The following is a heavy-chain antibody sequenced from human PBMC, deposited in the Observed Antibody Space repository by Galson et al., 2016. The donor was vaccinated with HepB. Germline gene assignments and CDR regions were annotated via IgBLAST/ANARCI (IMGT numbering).Heavy chain of an antibody. Sequence: SLRLSCAASGFTFTNYWMSWVRQAPGKGLEWVAQINQDANEKYYVDSVKGRFTIFRDNAKNSLYLQMNSLRAEDTAVYYCARDATRGGDFDYWAQGTLVIVSS. CDR1: GFTFTNYW. D-gene: IGHD2-21*01. CDR3: ARDATRGGDFDY. V-gene: IGHV3-7*01. CDR2: INQDANEK. J-gene: IGHJ4*02.